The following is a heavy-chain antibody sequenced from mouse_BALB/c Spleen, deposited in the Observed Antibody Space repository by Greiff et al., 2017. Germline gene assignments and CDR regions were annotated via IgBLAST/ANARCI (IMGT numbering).Heavy chain of an antibody. D-gene: IGHD1-1*01. Sequence: DVMLVESGGGLVQPGGSLKLSCAASGFTFSSYTMSWVRQTPEKRLEWVAYISNGGGSTYYPDTVKGRFTISRDNAKNTLYLQMSSLKSEDTAMYYCARQNYGSSFAWFAYWGQGTLVTVSA. CDR2: ISNGGGST. J-gene: IGHJ3*01. V-gene: IGHV5-12-2*01. CDR1: GFTFSSYT. CDR3: ARQNYGSSFAWFAY.